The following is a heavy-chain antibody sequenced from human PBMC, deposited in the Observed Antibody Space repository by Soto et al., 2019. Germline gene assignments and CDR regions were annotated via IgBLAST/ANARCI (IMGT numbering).Heavy chain of an antibody. D-gene: IGHD3-10*01. V-gene: IGHV3-21*06. CDR1: GFTFSAYS. CDR2: IGSTSSPI. J-gene: IGHJ3*01. CDR3: VRGGSGATSGDLFDA. Sequence: EVQLVELGGGLVRPGGSLRLSCAASGFTFSAYSINWVRQAPGRGLEWVSSIGSTSSPIFYAESVRGRFTISRDNAKNLLYLQMNGLRAEDTAVYYCVRGGSGATSGDLFDAWGQGTLVSVSS.